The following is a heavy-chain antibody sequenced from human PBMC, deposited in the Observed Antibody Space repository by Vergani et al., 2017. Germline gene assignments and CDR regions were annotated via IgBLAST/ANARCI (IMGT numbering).Heavy chain of an antibody. V-gene: IGHV3-48*01. CDR2: ISSSSSTI. CDR3: AKTHYYDSSAYVDY. Sequence: EVQLVESGGGLVKPGGSLRLSCAASGFTFSSYSMNWVRQAPGKGLEWVSYISSSSSTIYYADSVKGRFTISRDNSKNTLYVQMNSLRAEDTAVYYCAKTHYYDSSAYVDYWGQGTLVTVSS. CDR1: GFTFSSYS. J-gene: IGHJ4*02. D-gene: IGHD3-22*01.